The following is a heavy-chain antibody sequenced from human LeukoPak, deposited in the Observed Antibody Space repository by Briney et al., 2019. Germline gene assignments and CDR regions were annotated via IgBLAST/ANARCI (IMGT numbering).Heavy chain of an antibody. D-gene: IGHD6-13*01. CDR1: GDSISSAGYF. CDR3: AGEAAAGKGDAFDI. Sequence: SETLSLTCAVSGDSISSAGYFWSWIRQPPGKGLEWIGYIYHSGSTNYNPSLASRVTISVDTSKNQFSLKLSSVTAADTAVYYSAGEAAAGKGDAFDIWGQGTMVTVSS. J-gene: IGHJ3*02. V-gene: IGHV4-30-2*01. CDR2: IYHSGST.